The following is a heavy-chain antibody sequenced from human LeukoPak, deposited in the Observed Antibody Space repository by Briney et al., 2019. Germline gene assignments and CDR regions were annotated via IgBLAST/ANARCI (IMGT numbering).Heavy chain of an antibody. CDR2: INPSGGST. J-gene: IGHJ5*02. V-gene: IGHV1-46*01. Sequence: ASVKVSCKASGYTFTSYYMHWVRQAPGQGLEWMGIINPSGGSTSYAQKFQGRVTMTRDMSTSTVYMELSSLRSEDTAVYYCARRGYCSGGSCPKRYNWFDPWGQGTLVTVSS. CDR3: ARRGYCSGGSCPKRYNWFDP. D-gene: IGHD2-15*01. CDR1: GYTFTSYY.